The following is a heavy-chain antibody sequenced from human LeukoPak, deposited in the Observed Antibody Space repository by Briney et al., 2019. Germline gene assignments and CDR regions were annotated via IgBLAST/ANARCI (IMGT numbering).Heavy chain of an antibody. CDR3: AGMTFTGYSSSWYRYNWFDP. V-gene: IGHV4-61*02. J-gene: IGHJ5*02. CDR2: IYTSGST. D-gene: IGHD6-13*01. CDR1: GGSISSGSYY. Sequence: PSQTLSLTCTVSGGSISSGSYYWSWIRQPAGKGLEWIGRIYTSGSTNYNPSLKSRVTISVDTSKNQFSLKLSSVTAADTAVYYCAGMTFTGYSSSWYRYNWFDPWGQGTLVTVSS.